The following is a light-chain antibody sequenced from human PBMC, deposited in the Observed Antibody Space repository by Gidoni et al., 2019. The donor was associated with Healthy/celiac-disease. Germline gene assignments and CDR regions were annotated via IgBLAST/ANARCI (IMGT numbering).Light chain of an antibody. V-gene: IGKV3-11*01. CDR2: DAS. Sequence: EIVLTQSPATLSLSPGERATLSCRASTSVSSYLAWYQQKPGQAPRLLIYDASNRATGIPARFSGSGSGTDFTRTISSLEPEDFAVYYCQQRSNWPPSFGGGTKVEIK. CDR1: TSVSSY. J-gene: IGKJ4*01. CDR3: QQRSNWPPS.